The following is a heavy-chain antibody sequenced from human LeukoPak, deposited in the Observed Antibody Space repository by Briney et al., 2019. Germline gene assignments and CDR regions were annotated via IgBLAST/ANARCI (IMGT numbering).Heavy chain of an antibody. CDR1: GGSFSGYY. V-gene: IGHV4-34*01. Sequence: SETLSLTCAVYGGSFSGYYWSWIRQPPGKGLEWIGVINHSGSTNYNPSLKSRVTISVDTSKNQFSLKLSSVTAADTAVYYCARGRGQATRAKYSSSWYVDYWGQGTLVTVSS. CDR3: ARGRGQATRAKYSSSWYVDY. CDR2: INHSGST. J-gene: IGHJ4*02. D-gene: IGHD6-13*01.